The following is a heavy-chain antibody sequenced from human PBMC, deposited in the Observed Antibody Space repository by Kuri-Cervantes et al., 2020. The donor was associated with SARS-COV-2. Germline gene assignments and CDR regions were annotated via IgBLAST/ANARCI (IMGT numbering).Heavy chain of an antibody. CDR2: IKQDGSEK. Sequence: GESLKISCAASGFTFSNYWMSWVRQSPGKGLEWVANIKQDGSEKYYVDSVKGRFIISRDNAKNSLYLQMNSLRAEDTAAYYCARDLDGYYYARSGYYFGRAPPKHWHFDLWGRGTLVTVSS. V-gene: IGHV3-7*04. CDR1: GFTFSNYW. J-gene: IGHJ2*01. CDR3: ARDLDGYYYARSGYYFGRAPPKHWHFDL. D-gene: IGHD3-22*01.